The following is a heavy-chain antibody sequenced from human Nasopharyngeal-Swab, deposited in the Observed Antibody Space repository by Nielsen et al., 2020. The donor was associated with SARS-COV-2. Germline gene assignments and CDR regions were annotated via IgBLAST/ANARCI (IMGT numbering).Heavy chain of an antibody. J-gene: IGHJ4*02. D-gene: IGHD3-3*01. Sequence: ASVKVSCKASGYTFTSYDINWVRQATGQGLEWMGWINPNSGNTGYAQKFQGRVTMTRNTSISTAYMELSSLRSEDTAVYYCARGLDFWSGSHFDYWGQGTLVTVSS. V-gene: IGHV1-8*01. CDR2: INPNSGNT. CDR1: GYTFTSYD. CDR3: ARGLDFWSGSHFDY.